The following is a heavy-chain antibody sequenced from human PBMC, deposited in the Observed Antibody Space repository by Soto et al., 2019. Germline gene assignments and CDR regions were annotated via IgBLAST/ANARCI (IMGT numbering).Heavy chain of an antibody. Sequence: GGSLRLSCAASGFTFSNYWVHWVRQAPGKGLMWVSRINSDGTTINYADSVEGRFTISRDNAENTLFLQMNSLRVEDTAVYYCARAGWYRFDYWGQGTLVTVSS. D-gene: IGHD6-19*01. CDR1: GFTFSNYW. CDR2: INSDGTTI. J-gene: IGHJ4*02. CDR3: ARAGWYRFDY. V-gene: IGHV3-74*01.